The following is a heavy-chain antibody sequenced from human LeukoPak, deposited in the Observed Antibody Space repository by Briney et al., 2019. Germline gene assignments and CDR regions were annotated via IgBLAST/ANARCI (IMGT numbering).Heavy chain of an antibody. J-gene: IGHJ6*03. D-gene: IGHD3-3*01. CDR2: IFPSGGEI. V-gene: IGHV3-23*01. CDR1: GFTFSTFA. CDR3: AREPKITIFGVVEYYYYYMDV. Sequence: GGSLRLSCAASGFTFSTFAMIWVRQPPGKGLEWVSSIFPSGGEIHYADSVRGRFTISRDNSKNTLYLQMNSLRAEDTAVYYCAREPKITIFGVVEYYYYYMDVWGKGTTVTVSS.